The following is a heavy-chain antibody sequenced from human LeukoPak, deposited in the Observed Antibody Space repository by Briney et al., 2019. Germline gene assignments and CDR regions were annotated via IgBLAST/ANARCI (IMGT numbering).Heavy chain of an antibody. Sequence: GGSLRLSCAASGFTFSNYVMSWVRQAPGKGLEWVSGISDAGGSTYYAGSVKGRFTISRDNSENTLYLQMNSLGADDTAVYYCTRVERHSLDCWGQGTLVTVSS. CDR3: TRVERHSLDC. V-gene: IGHV3-23*01. CDR2: ISDAGGST. CDR1: GFTFSNYV. J-gene: IGHJ4*02. D-gene: IGHD5-18*01.